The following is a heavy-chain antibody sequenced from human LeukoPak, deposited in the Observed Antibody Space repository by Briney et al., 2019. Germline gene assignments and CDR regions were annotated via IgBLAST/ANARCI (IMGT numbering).Heavy chain of an antibody. Sequence: GRSLRLSCAASGFTFSSYGMHWVRQAPGKGLEGVAVIWYDGSNKYYADSVKGRFTISRDNSKNTLYLQMNSLRAEDTAVYSCAAGRTALGYFDYWGQGTLVTVSS. D-gene: IGHD5-18*01. CDR3: AAGRTALGYFDY. CDR2: IWYDGSNK. J-gene: IGHJ4*02. CDR1: GFTFSSYG. V-gene: IGHV3-33*01.